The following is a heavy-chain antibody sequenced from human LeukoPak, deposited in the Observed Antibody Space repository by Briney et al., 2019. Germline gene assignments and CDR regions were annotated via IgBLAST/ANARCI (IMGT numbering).Heavy chain of an antibody. J-gene: IGHJ4*02. D-gene: IGHD3-22*01. CDR1: GYTFSDYR. V-gene: IGHV1-2*02. CDR2: INPKSVGT. Sequence: ASVKVSCKASGYTFSDYRMHWVRQAPGRGLEWMGWINPKSVGTNYAQNLQGRASMTGDTSINTAYMELSSLRSDDTAVYYCARGDTYYYDSSGYYPSTTFDHWGQGTLVTVSS. CDR3: ARGDTYYYDSSGYYPSTTFDH.